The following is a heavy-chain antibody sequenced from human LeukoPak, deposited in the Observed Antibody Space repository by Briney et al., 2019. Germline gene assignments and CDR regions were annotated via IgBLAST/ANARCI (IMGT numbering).Heavy chain of an antibody. CDR2: ISGRGGST. J-gene: IGHJ4*02. V-gene: IGHV3-23*01. Sequence: QTGGSLRLSCAASGFTFSTYAMSWVRQAPGKGLEWASGISGRGGSTHYTDSVKGRFTISRDNSKNTLYLQLNSLRAEDTAVYYCAKLWDLKRGDDFWTWGQGTLVTVSS. CDR1: GFTFSTYA. D-gene: IGHD3-3*01. CDR3: AKLWDLKRGDDFWT.